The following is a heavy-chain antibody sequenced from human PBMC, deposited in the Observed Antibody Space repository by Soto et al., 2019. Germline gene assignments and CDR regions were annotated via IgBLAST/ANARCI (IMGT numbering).Heavy chain of an antibody. CDR3: ARKREQLASYYYYGMDV. D-gene: IGHD6-6*01. J-gene: IGHJ6*02. Sequence: QVQLVQSGAEVKKPGSSVKVSCKASGGTFSSYAISWVRQAPGQGLEWMGGIIPIFGTANYAQKFQGRVTLPADESTSTAYMELSSLRSEDTAVYYCARKREQLASYYYYGMDVWGQGTTVTVSS. CDR2: IIPIFGTA. V-gene: IGHV1-69*01. CDR1: GGTFSSYA.